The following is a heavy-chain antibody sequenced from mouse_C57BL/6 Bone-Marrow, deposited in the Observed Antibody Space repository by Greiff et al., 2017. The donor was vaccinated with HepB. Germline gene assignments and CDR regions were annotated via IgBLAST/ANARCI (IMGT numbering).Heavy chain of an antibody. CDR2: IDPSDSYT. D-gene: IGHD2-4*01. CDR1: GYTFTSYW. CDR3: ARRGEGLRREYYYAMDY. J-gene: IGHJ4*01. Sequence: VQLQQPGAELVKPGASVKLSCKASGYTFTSYWMQWVKQRPGQGLEWIGEIDPSDSYTNYNQKFKGKATLTVDTSSSTAYMQLRSLTSEDSAVYYCARRGEGLRREYYYAMDYWGQGTSVTVSS. V-gene: IGHV1-50*01.